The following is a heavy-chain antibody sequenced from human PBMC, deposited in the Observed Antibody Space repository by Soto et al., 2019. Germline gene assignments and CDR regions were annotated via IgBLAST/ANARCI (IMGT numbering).Heavy chain of an antibody. J-gene: IGHJ6*03. V-gene: IGHV3-11*01. CDR1: GFTFSDYY. Sequence: QVQLVESGGGLVKPGGSLRLSCAASGFTFSDYYMSWIRQAPGKGLEWVSYISSSGSTIYYADSVKGRFTISRDNAKNSLYLHMNSLRAEDTAVYYGASTRTIRYYYYVDVWGKGTTVPVSS. D-gene: IGHD2-8*01. CDR2: ISSSGSTI. CDR3: ASTRTIRYYYYVDV.